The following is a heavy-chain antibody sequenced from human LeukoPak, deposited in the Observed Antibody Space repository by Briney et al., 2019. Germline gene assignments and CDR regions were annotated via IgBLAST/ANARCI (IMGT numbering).Heavy chain of an antibody. CDR2: IYSGGST. D-gene: IGHD6-19*01. CDR1: GFTVSSNY. CDR3: AKVGIAVAGLDY. J-gene: IGHJ4*02. V-gene: IGHV3-53*01. Sequence: GGSLRLSCAASGFTVSSNYMSWVRQAPGKGLEWVSVIYSGGSTYYADSVKGRFTISRDNSKNTLYLQKNSLRAEDTAVYYCAKVGIAVAGLDYWGQGTLVTVSS.